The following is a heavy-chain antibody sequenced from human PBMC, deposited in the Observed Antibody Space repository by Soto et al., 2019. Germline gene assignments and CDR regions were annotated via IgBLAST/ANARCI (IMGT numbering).Heavy chain of an antibody. D-gene: IGHD3-16*01. Sequence: QVQLQESGPGLVKPSQTLSLTCTVSGGSISSGGYYWSWIRQHPGKGLEWIGYIYYSGSTYYNPSLNSRVNISVDTSKNQFSLKLSSVTAADTAVYYCAGETYGGGGWFDPWGQGTLVTVSS. J-gene: IGHJ5*02. CDR1: GGSISSGGYY. V-gene: IGHV4-31*03. CDR3: AGETYGGGGWFDP. CDR2: IYYSGST.